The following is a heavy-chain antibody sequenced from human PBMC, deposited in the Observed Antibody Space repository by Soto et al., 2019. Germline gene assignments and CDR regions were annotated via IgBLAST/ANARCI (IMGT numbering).Heavy chain of an antibody. Sequence: QVQLQQWGAGLLKPSETLSLTCAVYGGSFSGYYWSWIRQPPGKGLEWIGEINHSGSTNYNPSLKSRVNISVATSKNQFSLKLSSVTDADTAVYYCASNSSGSPSRFDPWGQGSLVTVSS. CDR2: INHSGST. J-gene: IGHJ5*02. CDR3: ASNSSGSPSRFDP. D-gene: IGHD3-10*01. CDR1: GGSFSGYY. V-gene: IGHV4-34*01.